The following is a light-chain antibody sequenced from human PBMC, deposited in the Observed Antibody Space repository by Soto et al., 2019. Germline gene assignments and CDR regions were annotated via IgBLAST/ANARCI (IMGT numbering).Light chain of an antibody. CDR3: HQRSNGPRT. CDR1: QRVSSR. V-gene: IGKV3-11*01. Sequence: EIVLTQSAGTVSLSRGERATLSCRSRQRVSSRFAWYQEKAGQAPRLLXYDSSNRATGITATFSGSGSGADFTVTISSIEPEGAALYYSHQRSNGPRTFDQPTKL. CDR2: DSS. J-gene: IGKJ1*01.